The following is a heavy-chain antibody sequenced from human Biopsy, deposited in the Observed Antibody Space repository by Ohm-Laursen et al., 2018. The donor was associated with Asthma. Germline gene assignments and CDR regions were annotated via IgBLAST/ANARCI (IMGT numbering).Heavy chain of an antibody. CDR1: GDSFSNYA. V-gene: IGHV1-69*13. J-gene: IGHJ4*02. CDR3: ARGDSSNWSHYYFDY. D-gene: IGHD3-22*01. Sequence: SVKVSCKASGDSFSNYAISWVRQAPRQGLEWMGGLIPVLGTADYAQMFEGRVTITADESTSTAYMELSSLKSDDTAVYYCARGDSSNWSHYYFDYWGQGTLVTVSS. CDR2: LIPVLGTA.